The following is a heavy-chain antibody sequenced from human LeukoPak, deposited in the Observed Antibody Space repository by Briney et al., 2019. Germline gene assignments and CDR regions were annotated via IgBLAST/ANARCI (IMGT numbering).Heavy chain of an antibody. V-gene: IGHV1-46*01. Sequence: GASVKVSCKASGYTFTSYYMHWVRQAPGQGLEWMGIINPSGGSTSYAQKFQGRVTMTRDTSTSTVYMELSSLRSEDTAVYYCARGMYYYDSSGYWRLGYYYYMDVWGKGTTVTISS. CDR2: INPSGGST. D-gene: IGHD3-22*01. CDR3: ARGMYYYDSSGYWRLGYYYYMDV. J-gene: IGHJ6*03. CDR1: GYTFTSYY.